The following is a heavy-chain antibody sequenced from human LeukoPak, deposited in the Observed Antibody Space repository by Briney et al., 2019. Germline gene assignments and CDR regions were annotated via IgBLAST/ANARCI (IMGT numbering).Heavy chain of an antibody. V-gene: IGHV3-23*01. J-gene: IGHJ4*02. D-gene: IGHD2-15*01. CDR2: ISGSGGST. CDR3: ARDASLGYCSGGSCYLFDY. Sequence: GGSLRLSCAASGFTFSSYAMSWVRQAPGKGLEWVSAISGSGGSTYYADSVKGRFTISRDNAKNSLYLQMNSLRAEDTAVYYCARDASLGYCSGGSCYLFDYWGQGTLVTVSS. CDR1: GFTFSSYA.